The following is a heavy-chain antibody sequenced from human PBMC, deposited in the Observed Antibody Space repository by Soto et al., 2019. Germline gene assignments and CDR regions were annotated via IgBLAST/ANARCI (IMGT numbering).Heavy chain of an antibody. Sequence: AASVKVSCKASGGTFSSYAISWVRQAPGQGLEWMGGIIPIFGTANYAQKFQGRVTITADESTSTAYMELNSLRSEDTAVYYCARGRIAAAGTFLDYWGQGTLVTVSS. CDR3: ARGRIAAAGTFLDY. J-gene: IGHJ4*02. D-gene: IGHD6-13*01. CDR1: GGTFSSYA. V-gene: IGHV1-69*13. CDR2: IIPIFGTA.